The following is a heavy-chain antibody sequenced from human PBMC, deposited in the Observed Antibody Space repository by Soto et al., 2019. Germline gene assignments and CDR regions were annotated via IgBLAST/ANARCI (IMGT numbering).Heavy chain of an antibody. CDR1: GGSINNTNYS. D-gene: IGHD3-9*01. Sequence: QMQLQESSPGLVKPSETLSLTCSVSGGSINNTNYSWVWIRQPPGKGLEWIGTIYYNGRTYYSGSLTSRVNISVDPSKRQISLKVASVTAADRAVYSCARSGWRGHRRDWFDPWGNGRLVTVSS. J-gene: IGHJ5*02. CDR2: IYYNGRT. CDR3: ARSGWRGHRRDWFDP. V-gene: IGHV4-39*01.